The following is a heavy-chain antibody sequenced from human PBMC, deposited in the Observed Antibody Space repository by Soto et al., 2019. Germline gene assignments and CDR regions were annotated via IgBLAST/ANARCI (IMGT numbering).Heavy chain of an antibody. D-gene: IGHD2-15*01. V-gene: IGHV4-59*01. J-gene: IGHJ4*02. CDR2: IYYSGST. CDR1: GGSISSYY. CDR3: ARGVVFKGYYFDY. Sequence: SETLSLTCTVSGGSISSYYWSWIRQPPGKGLEWIGYIYYSGSTNYNPSLKSRVTISVDTSKNQFSLKLSSVTAADTAVYYCARGVVFKGYYFDYWGQGTLVTVSS.